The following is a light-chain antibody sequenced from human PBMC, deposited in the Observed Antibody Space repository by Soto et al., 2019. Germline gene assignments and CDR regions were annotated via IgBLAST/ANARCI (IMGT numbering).Light chain of an antibody. V-gene: IGKV3-11*01. Sequence: EIVLKQSPATLSLSPGGTATLSCRASPGVDRYLAWYQQKVGQSPRLIIYDTSNRATGVPPRFSGSGYGTDFTLTITSLQPEDYALYFCQHRRDSPPGFGPGTRVEIK. CDR1: PGVDRY. CDR3: QHRRDSPPG. J-gene: IGKJ3*01. CDR2: DTS.